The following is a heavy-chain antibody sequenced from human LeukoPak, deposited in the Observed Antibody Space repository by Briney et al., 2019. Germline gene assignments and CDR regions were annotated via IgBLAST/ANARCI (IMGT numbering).Heavy chain of an antibody. CDR3: AAWGYRSGGSCYHYYFDY. J-gene: IGHJ4*02. V-gene: IGHV1-8*01. D-gene: IGHD2-15*01. Sequence: ASVKVSCKASGYTFTSSDINWVRQATGQGLEWVGWMNPNSGNTGYAQKFQGRVTMTRNTSISTAYMELSSLRSEDTAVYYCAAWGYRSGGSCYHYYFDYWGQGSLVTVSS. CDR1: GYTFTSSD. CDR2: MNPNSGNT.